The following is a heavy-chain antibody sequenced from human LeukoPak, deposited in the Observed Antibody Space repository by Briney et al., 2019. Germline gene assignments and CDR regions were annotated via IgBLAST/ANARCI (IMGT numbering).Heavy chain of an antibody. Sequence: GGSLRLSCAASGFTFDDYGMSWVRQAPGKGLEWVAFIRYDGSNKYYADSVKGRFTISRDNSKNTLYLQMNSLRAEDTAVYYCAKDKEAIVANWGQGTLVTVSS. D-gene: IGHD5-12*01. CDR1: GFTFDDYG. J-gene: IGHJ4*02. CDR3: AKDKEAIVAN. CDR2: IRYDGSNK. V-gene: IGHV3-30*02.